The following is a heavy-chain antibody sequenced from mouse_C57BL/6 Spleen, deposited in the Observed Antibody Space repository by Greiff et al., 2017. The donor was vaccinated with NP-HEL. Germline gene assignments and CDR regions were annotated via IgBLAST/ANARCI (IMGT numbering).Heavy chain of an antibody. CDR2: INPSSGYT. Sequence: QVQLQHSGAELARPGASVKMSCKASGYTFTSYTMHWVKQRPGQGLEWIGYINPSSGYTKYNQKFKDKATLTADKSSSTAYMQLSSLTSEDSAVYYCARSTTVVEDWYFDVWGTGTTVTVSS. V-gene: IGHV1-4*01. CDR3: ARSTTVVEDWYFDV. D-gene: IGHD1-1*01. J-gene: IGHJ1*03. CDR1: GYTFTSYT.